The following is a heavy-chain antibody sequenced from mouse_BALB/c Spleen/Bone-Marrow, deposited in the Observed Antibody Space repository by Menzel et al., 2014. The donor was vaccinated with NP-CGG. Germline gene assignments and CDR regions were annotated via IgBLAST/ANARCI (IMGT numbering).Heavy chain of an antibody. CDR2: INPSNGRT. D-gene: IGHD2-1*01. CDR3: ARDGNYRYAMDY. J-gene: IGHJ4*01. V-gene: IGHV1S81*02. Sequence: AQLQQSGDELVKPGASVKLSCMASGFTFTSYWIHWVKQRPGQGPEWIGEINPSNGRTNYNEKFKSKATLTEDKSSSTAYMQLSSLTSEDSAVYYCARDGNYRYAMDYWGQGTSVTVSS. CDR1: GFTFTSYW.